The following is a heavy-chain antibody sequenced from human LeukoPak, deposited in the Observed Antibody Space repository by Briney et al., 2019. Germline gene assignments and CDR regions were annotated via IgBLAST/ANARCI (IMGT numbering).Heavy chain of an antibody. Sequence: RASVKVSCKASGYTFTSYGISWVRQAPGQGLEWMGWISAYNGNTNYAQKLQGRVTMTTDTSTSTAYMELRSLRSDDTAVYYCARVAVAGFDEGMNWFDPWGQGTLVTVSS. CDR2: ISAYNGNT. CDR3: ARVAVAGFDEGMNWFDP. CDR1: GYTFTSYG. J-gene: IGHJ5*02. D-gene: IGHD6-19*01. V-gene: IGHV1-18*01.